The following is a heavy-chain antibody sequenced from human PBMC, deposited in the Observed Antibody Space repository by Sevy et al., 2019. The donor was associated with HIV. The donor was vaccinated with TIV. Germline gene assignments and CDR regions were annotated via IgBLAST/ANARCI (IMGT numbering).Heavy chain of an antibody. CDR1: GFPFSSYA. V-gene: IGHV3-23*01. Sequence: GGSLRLSCAASGFPFSSYAMSWVRQAPGKGLEWVSTISGSGGSAYYADSVKGRFTISRDNSKNTLFLQMHSLRAEDTAVYYCAKGLRGTTTNNWFDPWGQRTLVTDSS. CDR3: AKGLRGTTTNNWFDP. CDR2: ISGSGGSA. J-gene: IGHJ5*02. D-gene: IGHD4-17*01.